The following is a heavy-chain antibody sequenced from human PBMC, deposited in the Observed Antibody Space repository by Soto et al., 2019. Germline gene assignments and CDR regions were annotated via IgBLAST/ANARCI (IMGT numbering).Heavy chain of an antibody. CDR2: IVVGSGNT. CDR3: AAEGIAVAPYAFDI. D-gene: IGHD6-19*01. CDR1: GFTFTSSA. J-gene: IGHJ3*02. Sequence: ASVKVSCKASGFTFTSSAMQWVRQARGQRLEWIGWIVVGSGNTNYAQKFQERVNITRDMSTSTAYMELSSLRSEDTAVYYCAAEGIAVAPYAFDIWGQGTMVTVSS. V-gene: IGHV1-58*02.